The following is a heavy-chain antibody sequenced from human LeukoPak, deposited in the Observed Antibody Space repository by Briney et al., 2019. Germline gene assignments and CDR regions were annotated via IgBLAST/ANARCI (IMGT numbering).Heavy chain of an antibody. V-gene: IGHV4-31*03. Sequence: SETLSLTCTVSGGSISSGGYYWSWIRQHPGKGLEWIGYIYSSGSTYYNPSLKSRVTISVDTSKNQFSLKLSSVTAADTAVYYCAGSRVAAAAPDYWGQGTLVTVSS. CDR3: AGSRVAAAAPDY. J-gene: IGHJ4*02. CDR1: GGSISSGGYY. D-gene: IGHD6-13*01. CDR2: IYSSGST.